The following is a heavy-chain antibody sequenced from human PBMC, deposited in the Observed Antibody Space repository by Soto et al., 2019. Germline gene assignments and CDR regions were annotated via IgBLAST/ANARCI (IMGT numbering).Heavy chain of an antibody. CDR1: GYTFTHYY. D-gene: IGHD6-13*01. CDR3: ARDLAAGDH. V-gene: IGHV1-46*01. CDR2: INPARGST. J-gene: IGHJ4*02. Sequence: QVQLVQSGAEVQKPGASVKVSCRASGYTFTHYYIHWVGQAPGQGLEWLGIINPARGSTNYAQDLQGRVTLTMDTSTTTVYMELSGLGAEDRAIFYCARDLAAGDHWGQGNLVNVSS.